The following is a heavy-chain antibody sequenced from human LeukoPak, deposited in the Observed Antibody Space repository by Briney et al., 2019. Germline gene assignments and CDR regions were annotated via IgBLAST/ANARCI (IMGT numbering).Heavy chain of an antibody. CDR1: GFTVSSNY. CDR2: ISGSGGST. D-gene: IGHD2-21*02. J-gene: IGHJ4*02. Sequence: GGSLRLSCAASGFTVSSNYMSWVRQAPGKGLEWVSAISGSGGSTYYADSVKGRFTISRDNSKNTLYLQMNSLRAEDTAVYYCAKISSVVTAIRPFDYWGQGTLVTVSS. V-gene: IGHV3-23*01. CDR3: AKISSVVTAIRPFDY.